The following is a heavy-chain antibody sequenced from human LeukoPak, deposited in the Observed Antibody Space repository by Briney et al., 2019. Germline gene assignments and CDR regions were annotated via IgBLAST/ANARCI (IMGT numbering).Heavy chain of an antibody. V-gene: IGHV3-33*01. CDR2: IWYDGTNK. J-gene: IGHJ5*01. Sequence: PGRSLRLSCAASGFTFSSYGMHWVRQAPGKGLEWVAVIWYDGTNKFYADSVKGRFNISRDNSKNTLYLQMNSLRAEDTAVYYCARDRHSSGWYGDSWGQGTLGAVSS. CDR1: GFTFSSYG. D-gene: IGHD6-19*01. CDR3: ARDRHSSGWYGDS.